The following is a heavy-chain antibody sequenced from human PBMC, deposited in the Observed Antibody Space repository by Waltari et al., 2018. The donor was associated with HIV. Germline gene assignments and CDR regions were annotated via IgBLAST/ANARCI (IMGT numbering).Heavy chain of an antibody. V-gene: IGHV3-30*02. Sequence: QVQLVESGGGVVQPGGSLRISCAASGFTFSKSGMHWVRQAPGKGLEWGAFIRYDGSTKYYIESVKGRFTISRDNSKKTLYLQMNSLRPEDTAVYYCGKDVVTMVRGGGIGPWGQGTLVIVSS. D-gene: IGHD3-10*01. CDR2: IRYDGSTK. CDR1: GFTFSKSG. CDR3: GKDVVTMVRGGGIGP. J-gene: IGHJ5*02.